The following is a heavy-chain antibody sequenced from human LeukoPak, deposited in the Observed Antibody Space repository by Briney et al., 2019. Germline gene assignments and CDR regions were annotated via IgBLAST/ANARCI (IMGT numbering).Heavy chain of an antibody. CDR3: ARRTTVVTRYAFDI. Sequence: SETLSLTCTVSGGSISSSSYYWGWIRQPPGKGLEWIGSIYYSGSTYYNPSLKSRVTISVDTSKNQFSLKLSSVTAADTAVYYCARRTTVVTRYAFDIWGQGTMVTVSS. V-gene: IGHV4-39*01. CDR1: GGSISSSSYY. CDR2: IYYSGST. D-gene: IGHD4-23*01. J-gene: IGHJ3*02.